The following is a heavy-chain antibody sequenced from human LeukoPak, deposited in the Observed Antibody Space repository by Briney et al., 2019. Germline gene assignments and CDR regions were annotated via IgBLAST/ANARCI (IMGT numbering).Heavy chain of an antibody. CDR2: LSFVTTYI. CDR3: ARLTVTTKDAFDI. Sequence: GGSLRLSCAASGFIFSSYSMNWVRQAPGKGLEWVSSLSFVTTYIYYAESVKGRFTISRDNAKNSLYLQMNSLRAEDTAIYYCARLTVTTKDAFDIWGQGTMVIVS. CDR1: GFIFSSYS. J-gene: IGHJ3*02. D-gene: IGHD4-17*01. V-gene: IGHV3-21*01.